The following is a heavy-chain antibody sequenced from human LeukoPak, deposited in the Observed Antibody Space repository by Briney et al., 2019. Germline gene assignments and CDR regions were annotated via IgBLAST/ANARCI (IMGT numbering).Heavy chain of an antibody. V-gene: IGHV3-21*01. J-gene: IGHJ4*02. Sequence: GSLRLSCAASGFTFSSYSMNWVRQAPGKGLEWVSSISSSSSYIYYADSVKGRFTISRDNAKNSLYLQMNSLRAEDTAVYYCARDLRAYCGGDCSSDYWGQGTLVTVSS. CDR3: ARDLRAYCGGDCSSDY. D-gene: IGHD2-21*02. CDR2: ISSSSSYI. CDR1: GFTFSSYS.